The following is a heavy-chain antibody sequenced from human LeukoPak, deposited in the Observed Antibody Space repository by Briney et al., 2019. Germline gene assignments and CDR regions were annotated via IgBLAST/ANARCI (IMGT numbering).Heavy chain of an antibody. D-gene: IGHD3-22*01. CDR3: YYYDSSGFYPQTKIDY. CDR1: GFSFSTYS. Sequence: GGSLRLSCAGSGFSFSTYSMNWFRQAPGKGLEWVSGITGSGANTYYADSVKGRFTISRDNSKNTLYLRMNSLRAEDTAVYYCYYYDSSGFYPQTKIDYWGQGTLVTVSS. V-gene: IGHV3-23*01. J-gene: IGHJ4*02. CDR2: ITGSGANT.